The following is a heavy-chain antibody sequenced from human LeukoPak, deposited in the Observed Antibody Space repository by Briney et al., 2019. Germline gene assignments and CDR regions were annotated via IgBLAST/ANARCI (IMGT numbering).Heavy chain of an antibody. CDR3: AREGYYYDSSGYYPGQTFDY. J-gene: IGHJ4*02. Sequence: GGSLRLSCAASGFTFSSYWMSWVRQAPGKGLEWVANIKQDGSEKYYVDSVKGRFTISRDNAKNSLYLQMNSLRADDTAVYYCAREGYYYDSSGYYPGQTFDYWGQGTLVTVSS. D-gene: IGHD3-22*01. V-gene: IGHV3-7*01. CDR1: GFTFSSYW. CDR2: IKQDGSEK.